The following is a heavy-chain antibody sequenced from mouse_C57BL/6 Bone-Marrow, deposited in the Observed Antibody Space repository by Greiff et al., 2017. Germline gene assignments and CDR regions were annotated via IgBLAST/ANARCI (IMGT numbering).Heavy chain of an antibody. D-gene: IGHD3-1*01. CDR1: GFTFSSYA. V-gene: IGHV5-4*01. CDR2: ISDGGSYD. J-gene: IGHJ2*01. CDR3: AREGLVYYFDY. Sequence: EVKLVESGGGLVKPGGSLTLSCAASGFTFSSYAMSWVRQTPEKRLEWVATISDGGSYDYYPDNVYCRFPITRDNAKNNLYLQMRHLKSEDTAMYYCAREGLVYYFDYWGQGTTLTVSS.